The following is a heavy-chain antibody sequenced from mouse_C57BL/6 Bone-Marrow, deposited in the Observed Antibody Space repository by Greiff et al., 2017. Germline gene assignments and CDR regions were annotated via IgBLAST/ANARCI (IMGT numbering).Heavy chain of an antibody. D-gene: IGHD4-1*02. CDR1: GYTFTDYY. J-gene: IGHJ3*01. V-gene: IGHV1-76*01. CDR3: ARDDQLGPGFAY. Sequence: VQLQQSGAELVRPGASVKLSCKASGYTFTDYYINWVKQRPGQGLEWIARIYPGSGNTYYNEKFKGKATLTAEKSSSTTYMQLSSLTSEDSAVYFWARDDQLGPGFAYWGQGTLVTVSA. CDR2: IYPGSGNT.